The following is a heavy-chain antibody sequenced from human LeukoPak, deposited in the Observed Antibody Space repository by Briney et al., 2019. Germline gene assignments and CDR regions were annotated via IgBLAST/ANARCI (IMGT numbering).Heavy chain of an antibody. CDR3: ARDRYNWNDGRRSVFDY. D-gene: IGHD1-1*01. CDR2: ISYDGGNR. V-gene: IGHV3-30-3*01. CDR1: GFTFSSYA. J-gene: IGHJ4*02. Sequence: GGSLRLSCAASGFTFSSYAMHWARQAPGKGLEWVAVISYDGGNRYYADSVKGRFTISRDNSKNTLYLQMNSLRGEDTAVYYCARDRYNWNDGRRSVFDYWGQGTLVTVSS.